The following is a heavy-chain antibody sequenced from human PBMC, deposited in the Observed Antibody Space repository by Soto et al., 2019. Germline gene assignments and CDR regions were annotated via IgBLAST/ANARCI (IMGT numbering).Heavy chain of an antibody. D-gene: IGHD6-13*01. J-gene: IGHJ6*02. Sequence: GGSLRPSFAPSGFTVSSTYMSWSRQAPGKGLDWVSVIYSGGSTYYADSVKGRFTISRDNSKNTLYLQMNSLRAEDTAVYYCARDWVAAAGTGFDYYGMDVWGQGT. CDR1: GFTVSSTY. CDR2: IYSGGST. V-gene: IGHV3-53*01. CDR3: ARDWVAAAGTGFDYYGMDV.